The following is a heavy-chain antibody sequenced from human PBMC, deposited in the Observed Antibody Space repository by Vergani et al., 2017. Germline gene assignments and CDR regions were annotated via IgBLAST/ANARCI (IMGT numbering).Heavy chain of an antibody. CDR1: GFTFSSYA. Sequence: EVQLLESGGGLVQPGGSLRLSCAASGFTFSSYAMSWVRQAPGKGLEWVSAISGSGGSTYYADSVKGRFTISRDNSKNTLYLQMNSLRAEDTAVYYCARQWLVPYYFDYWGQGTLVTVSS. V-gene: IGHV3-23*01. CDR2: ISGSGGST. D-gene: IGHD6-19*01. CDR3: ARQWLVPYYFDY. J-gene: IGHJ4*02.